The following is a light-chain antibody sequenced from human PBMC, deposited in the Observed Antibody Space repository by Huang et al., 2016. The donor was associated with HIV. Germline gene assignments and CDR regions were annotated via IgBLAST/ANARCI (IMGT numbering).Light chain of an antibody. CDR3: QQSSTWPRALT. V-gene: IGKV3-11*01. CDR2: DAS. J-gene: IGKJ4*01. Sequence: EIVLTQSPATLSLSPGERATLSCRASQSVSSYLAWYQQKPGQAPRLLIYDASNRATGIPARFSGRGSGTDFTRTISSLEHEDFVVYYCQQSSTWPRALTFGGGTKVEIK. CDR1: QSVSSY.